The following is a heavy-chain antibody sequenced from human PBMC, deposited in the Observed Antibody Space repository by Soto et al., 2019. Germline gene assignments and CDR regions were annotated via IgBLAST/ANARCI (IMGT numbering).Heavy chain of an antibody. V-gene: IGHV1-18*01. D-gene: IGHD2-2*01. CDR3: ARDEVPAANWLDR. CDR2: ISGYNGNT. Sequence: ASVKVSCKASGYIFINYGITWVRQAPGQGLEWMGWISGYNGNTKYADKLQGRVTMTTDTSTTTAYMELRSLRSDDAAVYYCARDEVPAANWLDRWGQGTLVTVSS. J-gene: IGHJ5*02. CDR1: GYIFINYG.